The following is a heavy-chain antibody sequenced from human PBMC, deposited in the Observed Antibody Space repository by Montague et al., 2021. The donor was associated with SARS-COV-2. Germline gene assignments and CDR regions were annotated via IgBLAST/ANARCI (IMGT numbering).Heavy chain of an antibody. Sequence: CAISGDSVSSNSPTWNSVRQSPSRGLEWLGGTYYMFKWNNDYALSVRGPVTNNPDTSKNQFSLQLNAVTPEDTAIYYCTRGREGNYNVMDVWGQGTTVTVSS. V-gene: IGHV6-1*01. CDR2: TYYMFKWNN. CDR3: TRGREGNYNVMDV. J-gene: IGHJ6*02. D-gene: IGHD1-1*01. CDR1: GDSVSSNSPT.